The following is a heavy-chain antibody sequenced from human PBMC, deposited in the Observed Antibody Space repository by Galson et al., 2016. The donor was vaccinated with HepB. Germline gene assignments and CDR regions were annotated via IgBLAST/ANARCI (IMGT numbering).Heavy chain of an antibody. Sequence: SLRLSCAGSGFTFSRHAIHWVRQPPGKGLDWVTQIWAGRNYIYNADSVKGRFTVSGDDSRNTVFLVMDSLRAEDTGLYYCARDGQQGAPYSMDVWGQGTTVTVSS. CDR1: GFTFSRHA. CDR2: IWAGRNYI. CDR3: ARDGQQGAPYSMDV. V-gene: IGHV3-33*01. J-gene: IGHJ6*02. D-gene: IGHD6-13*01.